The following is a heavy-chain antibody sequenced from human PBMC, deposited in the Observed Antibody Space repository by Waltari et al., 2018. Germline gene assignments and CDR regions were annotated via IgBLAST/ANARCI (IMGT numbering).Heavy chain of an antibody. D-gene: IGHD3-10*01. J-gene: IGHJ4*02. CDR3: ARAPGSPFDY. CDR2: IYSGGST. Sequence: EVQLVESGGGLIQPGGSLRLSCAASGFTVTNTYMSWVRQAPGRGLEWVSIIYSGGSTYYADSVKGRFTISRDNSKNTLYLQMNSLRAEDTAVYYCARAPGSPFDYWGQGTLVTVSS. CDR1: GFTVTNTY. V-gene: IGHV3-53*01.